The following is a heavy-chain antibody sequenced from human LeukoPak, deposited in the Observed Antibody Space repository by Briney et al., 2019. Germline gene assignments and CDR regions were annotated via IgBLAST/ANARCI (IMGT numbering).Heavy chain of an antibody. Sequence: SETLSLTCTVSGYSIISDYFWGWIRQPPGKGLEWIGYIYYSGSTYYNPSLNNRVTRSIDTSKNQFSMKLSSVTAADTAVYYCARGPPDCSSTSCYAFDAFDIWGQGTMVTVSS. CDR1: GYSIISDYF. CDR3: ARGPPDCSSTSCYAFDAFDI. V-gene: IGHV4-38-2*02. D-gene: IGHD2-2*01. CDR2: IYYSGST. J-gene: IGHJ3*02.